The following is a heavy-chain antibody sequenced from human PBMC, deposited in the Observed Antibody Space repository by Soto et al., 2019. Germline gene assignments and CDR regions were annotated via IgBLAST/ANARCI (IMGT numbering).Heavy chain of an antibody. V-gene: IGHV4-31*03. CDR3: ARWGELELFGGFDY. CDR1: GGSISSGDYS. Sequence: QVQLQESGPGLVKPSQTLSLTCTVSGGSISSGDYSWSWIRQHPGKGLEWIGYIYYNGSTYYNPSLKSRVTISVDTSKNQFSLKLSSVTAADTAVYYCARWGELELFGGFDYWGQGTLVTVSS. D-gene: IGHD1-7*01. CDR2: IYYNGST. J-gene: IGHJ4*02.